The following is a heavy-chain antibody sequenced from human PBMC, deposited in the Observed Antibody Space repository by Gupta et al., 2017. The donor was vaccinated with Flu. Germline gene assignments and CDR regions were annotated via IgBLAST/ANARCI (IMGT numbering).Heavy chain of an antibody. J-gene: IGHJ5*02. CDR3: ARIPMEDSDYWNGVYYFYFDR. V-gene: IGHV4-59*12. D-gene: IGHD3-3*01. CDR1: GGSIRTYY. CDR2: IHSSGST. Sequence: QVQLQESGPGLVKPSETLSLTCTVSGGSIRTYYWTWLRQAPGGGLEWIGFIHSSGSTHYNPSLKSRVIISLDMSENQFSLRLSSVTATDTAVYHCARIPMEDSDYWNGVYYFYFDRWGQGTLVTVSS.